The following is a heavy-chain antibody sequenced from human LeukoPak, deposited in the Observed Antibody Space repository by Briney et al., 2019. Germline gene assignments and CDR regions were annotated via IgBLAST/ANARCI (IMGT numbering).Heavy chain of an antibody. Sequence: SETLSLTCTVSGGSISSSSYYWGWIRQPPGKGLEWIGSIYYSGSTYYNPSLKSRVTISVDTSKNQFSLKLSSVTAADTAVYYCARHYRFTILYCFDYWGQGTLVTVSS. CDR2: IYYSGST. V-gene: IGHV4-39*01. CDR3: ARHYRFTILYCFDY. J-gene: IGHJ4*02. CDR1: GGSISSSSYY. D-gene: IGHD5-24*01.